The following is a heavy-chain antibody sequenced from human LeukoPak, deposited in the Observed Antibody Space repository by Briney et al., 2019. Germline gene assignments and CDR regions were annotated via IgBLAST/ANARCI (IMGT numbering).Heavy chain of an antibody. Sequence: GGSLRLSCVASGFTFSSYSMNWVRQAPGKGLEWVSSISSSNSYIYYADSVKGRFTISRDNAKNLLYLQMNSLRAEDTAVYYCATGYCSSTSCYSTMLVESYGMDVWGQGTTVTVSS. V-gene: IGHV3-21*01. D-gene: IGHD2-2*02. CDR3: ATGYCSSTSCYSTMLVESYGMDV. J-gene: IGHJ6*02. CDR2: ISSSNSYI. CDR1: GFTFSSYS.